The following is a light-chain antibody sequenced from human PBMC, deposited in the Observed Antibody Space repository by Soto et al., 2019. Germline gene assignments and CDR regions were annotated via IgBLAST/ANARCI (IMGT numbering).Light chain of an antibody. CDR2: EVS. CDR1: SSDVGGYNY. V-gene: IGLV2-14*01. CDR3: SSYTSSSTRV. Sequence: QYALTQPASVSGSPGQSITISCTGTSSDVGGYNYVSWYQQHPGKAPKLMIYEVSNRPSGVSNRFSGSKSGNTASLTISGRQAEDEADYYCSSYTSSSTRVFGTGTKVTVL. J-gene: IGLJ1*01.